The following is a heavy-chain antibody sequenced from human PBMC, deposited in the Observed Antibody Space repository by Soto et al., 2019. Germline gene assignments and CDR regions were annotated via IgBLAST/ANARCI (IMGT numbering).Heavy chain of an antibody. J-gene: IGHJ5*02. Sequence: GGSLRLSCAASGFTFSSYAMHWVRQAPGTGLEWVAVISYDGRDKYYPDSVKGRFTIYRDNAKNSLYLQMNSLRAEDTAIYYCARPYCSGGSCYNWFDPWGQGTLVTVSS. CDR1: GFTFSSYA. D-gene: IGHD2-15*01. CDR3: ARPYCSGGSCYNWFDP. CDR2: ISYDGRDK. V-gene: IGHV3-30*04.